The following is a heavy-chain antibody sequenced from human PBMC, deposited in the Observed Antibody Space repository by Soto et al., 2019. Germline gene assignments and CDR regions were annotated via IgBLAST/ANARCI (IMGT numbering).Heavy chain of an antibody. J-gene: IGHJ5*02. CDR2: INGDERTT. CDR3: ARDSGYHYGSAFDP. CDR1: GFTFSHHW. V-gene: IGHV3-74*01. Sequence: GESRKISCGASGFTFSHHWMHLGRQSPGKGVGWVSRINGDERTTDYADSVQCRFAISRDNTENTLYLQMNSLRDEDTAVYYCARDSGYHYGSAFDPWGQGILVTVSS. D-gene: IGHD5-18*01.